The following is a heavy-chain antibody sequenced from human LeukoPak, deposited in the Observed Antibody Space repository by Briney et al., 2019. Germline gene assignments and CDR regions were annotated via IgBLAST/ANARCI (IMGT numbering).Heavy chain of an antibody. CDR3: ASRRFLEWLSSPFDY. Sequence: GGSLRLSCAASGFTFSSYWMSWVRQAPGKGLEWVANIKQDGSEKYYVDSVKGRFTISRDNAKNSLYLQMNSLRAEDTAVYYRASRRFLEWLSSPFDYWGQGTLVTVSS. J-gene: IGHJ4*02. V-gene: IGHV3-7*01. CDR1: GFTFSSYW. CDR2: IKQDGSEK. D-gene: IGHD3-3*01.